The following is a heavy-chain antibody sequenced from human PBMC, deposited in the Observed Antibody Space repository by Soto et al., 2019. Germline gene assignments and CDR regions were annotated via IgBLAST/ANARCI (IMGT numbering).Heavy chain of an antibody. J-gene: IGHJ5*01. CDR3: ARDPSEGRVGNWFES. V-gene: IGHV3-21*01. D-gene: IGHD2-2*01. CDR1: GFTFSRYG. CDR2: ISSSTSYV. Sequence: VGSLRLSCAASGFTFSRYGMNWLRQAPGKGLEWVASISSSTSYVYYADSVKGRFSTSRDNAKNILYLEMYALRTEDTAVYYCARDPSEGRVGNWFESWGQGTLVTVSS.